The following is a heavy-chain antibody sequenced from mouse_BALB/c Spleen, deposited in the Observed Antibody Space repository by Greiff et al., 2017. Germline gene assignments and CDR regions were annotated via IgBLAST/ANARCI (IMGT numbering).Heavy chain of an antibody. CDR1: GYTFTSYY. D-gene: IGHD2-12*01. J-gene: IGHJ4*01. CDR2: INPSNGGT. Sequence: QVQLQQSGAELVKPGASVKLSCKASGYTFTSYYMYWVKQRPGQGLEWIGEINPSNGGTNFNEKFKSKATLTVDKSSSTAYMQLNSLTSEDSAVYYCARENVYYRAMDYWGQGTSVTVSS. V-gene: IGHV1-53*01. CDR3: ARENVYYRAMDY.